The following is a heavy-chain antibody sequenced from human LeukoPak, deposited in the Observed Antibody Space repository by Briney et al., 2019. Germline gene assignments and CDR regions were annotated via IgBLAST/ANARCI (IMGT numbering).Heavy chain of an antibody. CDR3: ARDRRYGQYIDY. CDR1: GFTLSSYW. J-gene: IGHJ4*02. Sequence: GGSLRLSCVVSGFTLSSYWMTWVRQAPGKGLEWVANINQDGSAKQYVDSVKGRFTISRDNSKNTLYLQMNSLRAEDTAVYYCARDRRYGQYIDYWGQGTLVTVSS. V-gene: IGHV3-7*01. CDR2: INQDGSAK. D-gene: IGHD1-1*01.